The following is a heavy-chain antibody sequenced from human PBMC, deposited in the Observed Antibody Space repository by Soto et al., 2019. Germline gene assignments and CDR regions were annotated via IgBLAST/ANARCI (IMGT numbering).Heavy chain of an antibody. J-gene: IGHJ6*02. Sequence: GGSLRLSCAASGFTVSSNYMSWVRQAPGKGLEWVSVIYSGGSTYYADSVKGRFTISRDNSKNTLYLQMNSLRAEDTAVYYCARDRIAAGTARAGYYYYYGMDVWGQGTTVTVSS. D-gene: IGHD6-25*01. V-gene: IGHV3-53*01. CDR2: IYSGGST. CDR1: GFTVSSNY. CDR3: ARDRIAAGTARAGYYYYYGMDV.